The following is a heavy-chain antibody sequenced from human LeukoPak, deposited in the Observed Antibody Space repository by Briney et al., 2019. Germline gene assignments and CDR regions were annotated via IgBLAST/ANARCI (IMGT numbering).Heavy chain of an antibody. D-gene: IGHD3-10*01. CDR2: INHSGST. J-gene: IGHJ1*01. CDR3: ARGPPRGDYSGSGTYYNR. Sequence: PSETLSLTCAVYGGSFTAYYWSWLRQPPGKELEWIGTINHSGSTTYNPSLKSRVSMSVDTSKDQFSLNLISVTAADTSVYFCARGPPRGDYSGSGTYYNRWGQGTLVTVSS. V-gene: IGHV4-34*01. CDR1: GGSFTAYY.